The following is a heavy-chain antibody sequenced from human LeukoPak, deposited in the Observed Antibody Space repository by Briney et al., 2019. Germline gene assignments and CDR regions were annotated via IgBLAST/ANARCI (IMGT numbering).Heavy chain of an antibody. CDR1: GFTFSSYA. CDR2: ISYDGSNK. V-gene: IGHV3-30-3*01. D-gene: IGHD2-2*01. CDR3: ARGPLQLGYCSSTSCYLPIDY. Sequence: GRSLRLSCAASGFTFSSYAMHWVRQAPGKGLEWVAVISYDGSNKYYADSVKGRFTISRDNSKNTLYLQMNSLRAEDTAVYYCARGPLQLGYCSSTSCYLPIDYWGLGTLVTVSS. J-gene: IGHJ4*02.